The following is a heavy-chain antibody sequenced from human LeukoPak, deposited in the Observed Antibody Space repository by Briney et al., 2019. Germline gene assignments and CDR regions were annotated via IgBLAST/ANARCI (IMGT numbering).Heavy chain of an antibody. CDR1: GYSFTSYW. CDR3: ARRALSYYYRSEFDY. J-gene: IGHJ4*02. CDR2: IYPGDSDT. Sequence: GESLKISCKGSGYSFTSYWISWVRQMPGKGLEWMGIIYPGDSDTRYSPSFQGQVTISADKSISTAYLQWSSLKASDTAMYYCARRALSYYYRSEFDYWGQGTLVTVSS. V-gene: IGHV5-51*01. D-gene: IGHD3-10*01.